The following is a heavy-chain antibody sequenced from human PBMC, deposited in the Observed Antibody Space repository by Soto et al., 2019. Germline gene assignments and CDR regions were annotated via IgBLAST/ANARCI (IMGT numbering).Heavy chain of an antibody. J-gene: IGHJ4*02. D-gene: IGHD3-22*01. CDR1: TFTFTSNG. V-gene: IGHV3-23*01. Sequence: PGGSLRLSCAAPTFTFTSNGMSWVRQAPGKGLQWVSGISGSDGVTYYADSVKGRFTLARDTSKNTLWLQMNSLRAEDTAVYYCTWRSGEYYDYWGQGTLVTVSS. CDR2: ISGSDGVT. CDR3: TWRSGEYYDY.